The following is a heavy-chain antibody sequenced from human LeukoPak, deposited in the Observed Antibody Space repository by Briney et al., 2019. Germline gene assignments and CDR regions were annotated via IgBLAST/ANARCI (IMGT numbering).Heavy chain of an antibody. V-gene: IGHV4-59*08. D-gene: IGHD6-19*01. CDR2: ISYSGTT. Sequence: VKPSETLSLTCTVSGGSISSYYWNWIRQPPGKGLEWIGTISYSGTTYYNPSLKSRVTISVDTSKNQFSLKLSSVTAADTAVYYCARHWEYTSAWPVDYWGQGTLVTVSS. CDR3: ARHWEYTSAWPVDY. CDR1: GGSISSYY. J-gene: IGHJ4*02.